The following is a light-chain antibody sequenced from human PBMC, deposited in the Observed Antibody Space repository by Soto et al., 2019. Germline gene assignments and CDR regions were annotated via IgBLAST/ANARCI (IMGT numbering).Light chain of an antibody. CDR1: QTVNTNY. J-gene: IGKJ1*01. Sequence: EIVLTQSPGTLSLSPGEEATLSCRASQTVNTNYLAWYQQKAGQAPRLLIYGTSSRATGIPDRFSGSGSGTDFTLTISRLEPEDLAVYYCQQYVSSPRTFGQGTKVEIK. CDR2: GTS. CDR3: QQYVSSPRT. V-gene: IGKV3-20*01.